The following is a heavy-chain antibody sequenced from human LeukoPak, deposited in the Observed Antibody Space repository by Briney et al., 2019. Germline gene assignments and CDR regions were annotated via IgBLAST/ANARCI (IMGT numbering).Heavy chain of an antibody. D-gene: IGHD6-6*01. Sequence: PSETLSLTCTVSGGSISSYFWSWIRQPAGKGLEWIGYIYHSGSTYYNPSLKSRVTISVDRSKNQFSLKLSSVTAADTAVYYCARVIAARRHFDYWGQGTLVTVSS. CDR2: IYHSGST. J-gene: IGHJ4*02. CDR1: GGSISSYF. V-gene: IGHV4-59*06. CDR3: ARVIAARRHFDY.